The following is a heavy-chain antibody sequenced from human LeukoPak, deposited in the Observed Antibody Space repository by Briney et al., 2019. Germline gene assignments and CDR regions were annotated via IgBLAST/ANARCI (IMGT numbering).Heavy chain of an antibody. CDR1: GYTFTSYD. CDR2: MNPNSGNT. V-gene: IGHV1-8*03. Sequence: ASVKVSCKASGYTFTSYDINWVRQATGQGLEWMGWMNPNSGNTGYAQKFQGRVTITRNTSISTAYMELSSLRSEDTAVYYCARGRRYCSGGSCYRYYFDYWAREPWSPSPQ. CDR3: ARGRRYCSGGSCYRYYFDY. J-gene: IGHJ4*02. D-gene: IGHD2-15*01.